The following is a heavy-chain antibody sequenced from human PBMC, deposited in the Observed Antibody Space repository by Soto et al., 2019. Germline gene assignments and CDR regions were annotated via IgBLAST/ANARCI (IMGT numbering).Heavy chain of an antibody. V-gene: IGHV4-38-2*02. D-gene: IGHD3-22*01. Sequence: SETLSLTCTVSGYSISSGYYWGWIRQPPGKGLEWIGSIYHSGSTYYNPSLKSRVTISVDTSKNQFSLKLSSVTAADTAVYYCAPMDSSGSPFDYWGQGTLVTVSS. CDR3: APMDSSGSPFDY. CDR1: GYSISSGYY. CDR2: IYHSGST. J-gene: IGHJ4*02.